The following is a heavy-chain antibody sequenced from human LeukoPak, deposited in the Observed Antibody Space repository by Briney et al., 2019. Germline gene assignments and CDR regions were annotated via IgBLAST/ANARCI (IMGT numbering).Heavy chain of an antibody. CDR1: GGSISSGGYY. CDR2: IYYSGST. Sequence: KPSQTLSLTCTVSGGSISSGGYYWSWIRQHPGKGLEWIGYIYYSGSTYYDPSLKSRVTISVDTSKNQFSLKLSSVTAADAAVYYCARDYYDSSGYNYFDYWGQGTLVTVSS. D-gene: IGHD3-22*01. CDR3: ARDYYDSSGYNYFDY. V-gene: IGHV4-31*03. J-gene: IGHJ4*02.